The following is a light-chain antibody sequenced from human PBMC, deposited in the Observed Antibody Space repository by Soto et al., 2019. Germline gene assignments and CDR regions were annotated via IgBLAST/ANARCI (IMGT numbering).Light chain of an antibody. J-gene: IGKJ4*01. CDR1: QGIRND. CDR2: AAS. Sequence: AIQMTQSPSSLSASVGDRVTITCRASQGIRNDLGWYQQKPGKAPKLLIYAASSLQSGVPSRFGGSGSGTDFTLTISSLQPEDFATYYCLQDYNYPLITFGGGTKVDIK. V-gene: IGKV1-6*01. CDR3: LQDYNYPLIT.